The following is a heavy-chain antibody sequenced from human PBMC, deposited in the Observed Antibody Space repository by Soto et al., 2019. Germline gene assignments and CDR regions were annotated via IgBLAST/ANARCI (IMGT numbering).Heavy chain of an antibody. Sequence: GGSLRLSCAASGFTFSSYSMNWVRQAPGKGLEWVSSISSRSSYIYYADSVKGRFTISRDNAKNSLYLQMNSLRAEDTAVYYCARAPIVVVVAATVFFDYWGQGTLVTVSS. J-gene: IGHJ4*02. CDR3: ARAPIVVVVAATVFFDY. V-gene: IGHV3-21*01. D-gene: IGHD2-15*01. CDR2: ISSRSSYI. CDR1: GFTFSSYS.